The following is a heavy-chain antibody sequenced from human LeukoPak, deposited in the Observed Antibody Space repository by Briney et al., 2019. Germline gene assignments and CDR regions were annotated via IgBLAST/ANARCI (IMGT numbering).Heavy chain of an antibody. D-gene: IGHD3-22*01. CDR2: ISNDGGGT. CDR1: GFIFNNFG. Sequence: PGGSLRLSSTASGFIFNNFGLMWVRQAPGKGLEWVSAISNDGGGTTYADFVKGRFTISRDNSKNTLFLQMNSLRAEDTALYYCAKGSSGYFADLWGQGTLVTVSS. J-gene: IGHJ5*02. V-gene: IGHV3-23*01. CDR3: AKGSSGYFADL.